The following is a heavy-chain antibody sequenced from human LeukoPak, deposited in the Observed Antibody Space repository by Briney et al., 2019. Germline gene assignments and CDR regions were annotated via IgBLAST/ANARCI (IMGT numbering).Heavy chain of an antibody. J-gene: IGHJ4*02. D-gene: IGHD1-26*01. CDR2: INPNSGGT. Sequence: ASVKVSCKASGYTFTAYYIHWMRQAPGQGLEWMGWINPNSGGTNYTQSFQGRVTMAEDTSTDTAYMELSSLRSEDTAVYYCATEHGYEWELLPPLRYWGQGTLVTVSS. CDR3: ATEHGYEWELLPPLRY. V-gene: IGHV1-2*02. CDR1: GYTFTAYY.